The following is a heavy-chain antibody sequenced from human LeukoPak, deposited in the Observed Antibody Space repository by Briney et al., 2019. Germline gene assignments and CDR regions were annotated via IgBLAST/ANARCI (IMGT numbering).Heavy chain of an antibody. V-gene: IGHV4-39*01. D-gene: IGHD3-9*01. Sequence: SETLSLTCTVSGGSISSSSYYWGWIRQPPGKGLEWIGSIYYSGSTYYNPSLKSRVTISVDTSKNQFSLKLSSVTAADTAVYYCARLNILRYFDWLFRDYWGQGTLVTVSS. J-gene: IGHJ4*02. CDR1: GGSISSSSYY. CDR3: ARLNILRYFDWLFRDY. CDR2: IYYSGST.